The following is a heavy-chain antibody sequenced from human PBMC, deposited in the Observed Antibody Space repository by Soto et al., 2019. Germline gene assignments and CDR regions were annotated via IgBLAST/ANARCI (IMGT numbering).Heavy chain of an antibody. CDR2: IMPIIGTA. V-gene: IGHV1-69*01. CDR1: GGTFSSHV. CDR3: ARDLEFRDGNISHLDY. J-gene: IGHJ4*02. D-gene: IGHD3-10*01. Sequence: QVQLVQSGAEVKKPGSSVKVSCKASGGTFSSHVFNWVRQAPVQRLEWMVGIMPIIGTANYAQKFQGSVTITADESTSPAYMELSSLRSEDTAVYYCARDLEFRDGNISHLDYWGQGTLVTVSS.